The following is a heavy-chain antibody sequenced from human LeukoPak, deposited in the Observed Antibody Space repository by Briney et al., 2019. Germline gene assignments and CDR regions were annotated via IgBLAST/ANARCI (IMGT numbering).Heavy chain of an antibody. Sequence: ASVKVSCKASGYTFTSYGISWVRQAPGQGLEWMGWISAYNGTTNSDHKPPGRITMTTATYTTKAHIELRRLRSDATAAYYCARARHPNFYDDDCCHRTLVTAAS. CDR1: GYTFTSYG. D-gene: IGHD3-3*01. CDR3: ARARHPNFYDDD. J-gene: IGHJ4*01. V-gene: IGHV1-18*01. CDR2: ISAYNGTT.